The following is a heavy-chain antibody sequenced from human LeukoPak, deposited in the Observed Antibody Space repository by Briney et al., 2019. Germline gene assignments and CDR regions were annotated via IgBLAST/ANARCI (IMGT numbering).Heavy chain of an antibody. CDR1: GGSVSSGSYY. D-gene: IGHD6-19*01. CDR2: IYYSGST. CDR3: ARQGYSSGWDYWYFDL. Sequence: SGTLSLTCTVSGGSVSSGSYYWGWIRQPPGKGLEWIGYIYYSGSTNYNPSLKSRVTISVDTSKNQFSLKLSSVTAADTAVYYCARQGYSSGWDYWYFDLWGRGTLVTVSS. J-gene: IGHJ2*01. V-gene: IGHV4-61*01.